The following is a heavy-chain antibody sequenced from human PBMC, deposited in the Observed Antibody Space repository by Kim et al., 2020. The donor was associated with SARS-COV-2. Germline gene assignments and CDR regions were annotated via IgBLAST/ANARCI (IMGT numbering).Heavy chain of an antibody. V-gene: IGHV3-15*01. J-gene: IGHJ4*02. Sequence: GGSLRLSCAASGFTFSNAWMSWVRQAPGKGLEWVGRIKSKTDGGTTDYAAPVKGRFTISRDDSKNTLYLQMNSLKTEDTAVYYCTTDRLVPADFGGYDPIEESGGAFDYWGQGTLVTVSS. CDR2: IKSKTDGGTT. CDR3: TTDRLVPADFGGYDPIEESGGAFDY. D-gene: IGHD2-2*01. CDR1: GFTFSNAW.